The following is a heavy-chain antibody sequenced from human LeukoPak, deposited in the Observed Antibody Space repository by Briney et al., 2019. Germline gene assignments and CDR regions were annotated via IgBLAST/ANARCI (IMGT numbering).Heavy chain of an antibody. J-gene: IGHJ5*02. D-gene: IGHD6-19*01. Sequence: SETLSLTCTVSGGSFSSSDSYWGWIRQPPGKGLEWVGCVYSSGTTYYSSSLYSRVTISVDTSKKQFSLRLSSVTAADTAVYCCGVAVADTGHWFDPWGQGTLVTVSS. CDR3: GVAVADTGHWFDP. CDR1: GGSFSSSDSY. CDR2: VYSSGTT. V-gene: IGHV4-39*01.